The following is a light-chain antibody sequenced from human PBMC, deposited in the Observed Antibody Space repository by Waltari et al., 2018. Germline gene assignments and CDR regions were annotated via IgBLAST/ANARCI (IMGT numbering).Light chain of an antibody. CDR2: RHT. J-gene: IGLJ2*01. CDR1: RSNIGAGHD. Sequence: QSVLTQPPSVSGAPGQKVTISCTGSRSNIGAGHDVHWYQQFPGAAPKLLIYRHTNGPSGVPDRFSGAKSVTSAALAITGVQAEDEADYYCQSYDSSLSGSLFGGGTKLTVL. CDR3: QSYDSSLSGSL. V-gene: IGLV1-40*01.